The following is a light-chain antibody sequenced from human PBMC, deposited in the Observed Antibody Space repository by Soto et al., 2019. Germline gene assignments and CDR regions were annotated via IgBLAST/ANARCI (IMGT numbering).Light chain of an antibody. CDR3: SSYTSSSTYV. Sequence: QSALTQPVSVSGSPGQSITISCTGTSSDVGGYNYVSWYQQHPGKAPKLMIHEVSNRPSGVSNRFSGSKSGNTASLTISGLQAEDEADYYCSSYTSSSTYVFGTGTKLTVL. CDR2: EVS. CDR1: SSDVGGYNY. J-gene: IGLJ1*01. V-gene: IGLV2-14*01.